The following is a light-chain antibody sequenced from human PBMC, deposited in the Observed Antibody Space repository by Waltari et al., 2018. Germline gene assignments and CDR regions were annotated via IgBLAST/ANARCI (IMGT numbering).Light chain of an antibody. CDR2: WAS. V-gene: IGKV4-1*01. CDR1: QSVLYNSNNKNY. Sequence: DIVMTQSPDSLAMSLGERATINCKSSQSVLYNSNNKNYLAWYQQKPGQPPKLLIYWASTRESGVPDRFSGSGSVTDFTLTISSLQAEDGAVYYCQQYYSIPQTFGGGTKVKI. CDR3: QQYYSIPQT. J-gene: IGKJ4*01.